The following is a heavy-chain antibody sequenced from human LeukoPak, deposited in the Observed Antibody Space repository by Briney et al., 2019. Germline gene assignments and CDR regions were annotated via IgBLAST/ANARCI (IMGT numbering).Heavy chain of an antibody. CDR2: ISYDGSNK. CDR1: GFTFSSYA. V-gene: IGHV3-30-3*02. Sequence: GRSLRLSCAASGFTFSSYAMHWVRQAPGKGLEWVAVISYDGSNKYYADSVKGRFTISRDNSKNTLYLQMNSLRAEDTAVYYCAKDRATARPLGYFDYWGQGTLVTVSS. CDR3: AKDRATARPLGYFDY. D-gene: IGHD6-6*01. J-gene: IGHJ4*02.